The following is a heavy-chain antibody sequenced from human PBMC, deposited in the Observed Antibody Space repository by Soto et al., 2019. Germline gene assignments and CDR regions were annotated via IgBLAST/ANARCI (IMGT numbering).Heavy chain of an antibody. CDR3: AKDLGGDYVAFDI. V-gene: IGHV3-30*18. Sequence: QVQLVESGGGVVQPGRSLRLSCAASGFTFSSYGMHWVRQAPGKGLEWVAVISYDGSNKYYADSVKGRFTISRDNSKNQLYLQMNRLRAEDKAVYYCAKDLGGDYVAFDIWGQGTMVTVSS. D-gene: IGHD4-17*01. J-gene: IGHJ3*02. CDR1: GFTFSSYG. CDR2: ISYDGSNK.